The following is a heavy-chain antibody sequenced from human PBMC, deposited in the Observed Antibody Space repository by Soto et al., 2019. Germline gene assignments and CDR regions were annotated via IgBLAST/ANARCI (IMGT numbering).Heavy chain of an antibody. J-gene: IGHJ4*01. CDR1: GYTFTTYG. Sequence: QVQLVQYGAEVKKPGASVKVSCKASGYTFTTYGVYWLRQAPGQGPEWMGWINVYNGNTMYAQNLQGRVTMTTDTSTNTAYLELRSLRSDDTAVYYCARARSLVAGDRALGYWGHGTLVTVSS. CDR2: INVYNGNT. CDR3: ARARSLVAGDRALGY. V-gene: IGHV1-18*01. D-gene: IGHD6-19*01.